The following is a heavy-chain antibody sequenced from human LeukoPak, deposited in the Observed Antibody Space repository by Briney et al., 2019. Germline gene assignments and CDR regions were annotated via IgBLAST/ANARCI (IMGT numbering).Heavy chain of an antibody. Sequence: PGRSLRLSCAASGFTFSSYGMHWVCQAPGKGLEWVAVIWYDGSNKYYADSVKGRFTISRDNSKNTLYLQMNSLRAEDTAVYYCARDGYQSHNWFDPWGQGTLVTVSS. CDR2: IWYDGSNK. CDR3: ARDGYQSHNWFDP. J-gene: IGHJ5*02. V-gene: IGHV3-33*01. D-gene: IGHD5-12*01. CDR1: GFTFSSYG.